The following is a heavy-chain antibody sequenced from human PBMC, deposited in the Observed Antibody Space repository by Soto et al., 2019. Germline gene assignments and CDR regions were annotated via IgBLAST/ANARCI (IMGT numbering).Heavy chain of an antibody. CDR2: VSPNGQGI. Sequence: GGSLRLSCAASGFTLGRYGMSWVRQAPGKGLEWVSAVSPNGQGIYYADSVRGRFTISRDFSKSTVFLHMDSLRAEDTAVYYCAKDRDYPRDYFHYWGQGTLVTVSS. CDR1: GFTLGRYG. J-gene: IGHJ4*02. V-gene: IGHV3-23*01. CDR3: AKDRDYPRDYFHY. D-gene: IGHD3-10*01.